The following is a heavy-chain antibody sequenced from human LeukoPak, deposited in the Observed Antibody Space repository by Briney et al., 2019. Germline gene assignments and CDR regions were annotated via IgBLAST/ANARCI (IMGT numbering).Heavy chain of an antibody. CDR2: ISGSGGST. J-gene: IGHJ4*02. Sequence: GGSLRLSCAASGFTFSSYAMSWVRQAPGKGLEWVSAISGSGGSTYYADSVKGRFTVSRDNSKNTLYLQMDSLRAEDTAVYYCAVTRFYFDYWGRGTLVTVSS. V-gene: IGHV3-23*01. CDR1: GFTFSSYA. D-gene: IGHD3-16*01. CDR3: AVTRFYFDY.